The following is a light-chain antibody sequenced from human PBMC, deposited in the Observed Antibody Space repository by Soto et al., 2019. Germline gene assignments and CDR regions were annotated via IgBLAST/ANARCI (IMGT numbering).Light chain of an antibody. CDR1: QSISSW. J-gene: IGKJ5*01. CDR2: KAP. CDR3: QQYNSYPIP. V-gene: IGKV1-5*03. Sequence: DIQMTQSPSTLSASVGDRVTITCRASQSISSWLAWYQQKPGKAPKLLIYKAPSLESGVPSRFTGSGSGTEFTLTIRSLQPDDVANYYCQQYNSYPIPFGQGTRLEIK.